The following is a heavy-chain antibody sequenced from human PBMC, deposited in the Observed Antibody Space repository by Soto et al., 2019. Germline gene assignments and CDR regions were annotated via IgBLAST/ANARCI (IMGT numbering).Heavy chain of an antibody. D-gene: IGHD5-12*01. CDR3: ARRRGFTNYYGMDV. J-gene: IGHJ6*02. CDR1: GGSISSGGYS. Sequence: QLQLQESGSGLVKPSQTLSLTCAVSGGSISSGGYSWSWIRQPPGKGLEWNGYIYHSGSTYYNPSLKSRVTISVDRSKNQFSLKLSSVTAADTAVYYCARRRGFTNYYGMDVWGQGTTVTVSS. CDR2: IYHSGST. V-gene: IGHV4-30-2*01.